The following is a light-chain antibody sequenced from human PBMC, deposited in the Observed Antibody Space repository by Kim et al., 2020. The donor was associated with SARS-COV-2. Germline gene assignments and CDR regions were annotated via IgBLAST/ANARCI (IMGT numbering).Light chain of an antibody. V-gene: IGKV1-5*01. CDR2: DAS. J-gene: IGKJ1*01. CDR3: QHRKT. CDR1: QYITRG. Sequence: SALSASVGDRVTITCRASQYITRGLAWYQQKPGKAPKLLIYDASTLDSGVPSRFRGSGSGTEFTLTISSLQPDDFASYYCQHRKTFGQGTKVDIK.